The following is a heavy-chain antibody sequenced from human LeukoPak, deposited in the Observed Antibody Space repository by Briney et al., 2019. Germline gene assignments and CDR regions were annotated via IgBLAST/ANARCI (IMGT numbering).Heavy chain of an antibody. V-gene: IGHV1-69*05. J-gene: IGHJ4*02. CDR3: ASHPRDGYSFNY. CDR1: GGTFSSYA. D-gene: IGHD5-24*01. CDR2: IIPIFGTA. Sequence: SVRVSCKASGGTFSSYAISWVRQAPGQGLEWMGGIIPIFGTANYAQKFQGRVTITTDESTSTAYMELSSLRSEDTAVYYCASHPRDGYSFNYWGQGTLVTVSS.